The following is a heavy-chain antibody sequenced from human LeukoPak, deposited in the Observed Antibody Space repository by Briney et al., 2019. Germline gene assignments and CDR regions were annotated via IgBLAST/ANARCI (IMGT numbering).Heavy chain of an antibody. D-gene: IGHD5-24*01. CDR1: GFTFSTYW. CDR3: AKGRATDY. Sequence: GGSLRLSCAGSGFTFSTYWMHWVRQAPGEGLVWVSNINPDGGFTNYADSVKGRFTISRDNSKNTLYLQMNSLRAEDTAVYYCAKGRATDYWGQGTLVTVSS. CDR2: INPDGGFT. J-gene: IGHJ4*02. V-gene: IGHV3-74*01.